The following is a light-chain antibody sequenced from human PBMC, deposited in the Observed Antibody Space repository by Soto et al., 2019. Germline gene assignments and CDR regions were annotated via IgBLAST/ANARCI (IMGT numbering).Light chain of an antibody. V-gene: IGLV2-14*01. CDR1: SSDVGYYNY. CDR2: EVS. Sequence: QSALTQPASVSGSPGQSITIPCTGTSSDVGYYNYVSWYQQHPGKAPKLMIYEVSNRPSGVSNRFSGSKSGNTASLTISGLQAEDEAHYYCSSYTSSTTPAVFGGGTKVTVL. CDR3: SSYTSSTTPAV. J-gene: IGLJ2*01.